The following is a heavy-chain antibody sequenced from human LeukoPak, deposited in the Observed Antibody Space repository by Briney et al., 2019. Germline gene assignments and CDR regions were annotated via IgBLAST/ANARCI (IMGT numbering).Heavy chain of an antibody. CDR1: GFTFSSYA. J-gene: IGHJ3*02. V-gene: IGHV3-23*01. D-gene: IGHD2-21*02. CDR3: AKDRVSYCGGDCYLLDAFDI. Sequence: GGSLRLSCADSGFTFSSYAMSWVREAPGKGLEWVSDISGIGGSTYYADSEKGRFTISRDNSKNTLYLQMYSLRAEDTAVYYCAKDRVSYCGGDCYLLDAFDIWGQGTMVTVSS. CDR2: ISGIGGST.